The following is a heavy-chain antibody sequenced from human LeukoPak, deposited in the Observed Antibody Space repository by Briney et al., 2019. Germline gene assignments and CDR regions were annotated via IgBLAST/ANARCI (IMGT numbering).Heavy chain of an antibody. CDR1: GFTFSSSA. CDR2: ISGSGVTT. J-gene: IGHJ3*02. Sequence: PGGSLRLSCAASGFTFSSSAMGWVRQAPGKGLEWVSGISGSGVTTYYADSVKGRFTISRDISKNTLYLQMNSLRAEDTAVYYCAKAMHYYDSSGYYYAFDIWGQGTMVTVSS. D-gene: IGHD3-22*01. CDR3: AKAMHYYDSSGYYYAFDI. V-gene: IGHV3-23*01.